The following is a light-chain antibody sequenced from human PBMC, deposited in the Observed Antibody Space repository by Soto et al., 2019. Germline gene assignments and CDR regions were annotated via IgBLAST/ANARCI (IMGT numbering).Light chain of an antibody. J-gene: IGKJ1*01. CDR1: HSVGGL. V-gene: IGKV3-11*01. CDR3: QQRSSWPWT. CDR2: FAS. Sequence: EIVLTQSPATLSLSPGDRATLSCRASHSVGGLLAWYQQKPGQAPSLLIYFASNSATGIPDRFGGSGSGTDFTLTIDSLEPEDFALFYCQQRSSWPWTFGQGTRVEMK.